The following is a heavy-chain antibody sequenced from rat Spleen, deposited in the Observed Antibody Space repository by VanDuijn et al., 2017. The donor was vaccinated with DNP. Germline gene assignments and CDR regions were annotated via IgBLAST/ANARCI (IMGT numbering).Heavy chain of an antibody. Sequence: EVQLVETGGGLVQPGRSLKLSCAASGFTFSDYNMAWVRQAPKKGLEWVATISTSGSRTYYPDSVKGRFTISRDNAKNTLYLQMNSLRSEDTATYYCARGSGTYYWYFDFWGPGTMVTVSS. D-gene: IGHD5-1*01. CDR3: ARGSGTYYWYFDF. CDR1: GFTFSDYN. CDR2: ISTSGSRT. V-gene: IGHV5-7*01. J-gene: IGHJ1*01.